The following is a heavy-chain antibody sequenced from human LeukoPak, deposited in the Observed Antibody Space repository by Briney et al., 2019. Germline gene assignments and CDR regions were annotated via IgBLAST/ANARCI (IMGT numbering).Heavy chain of an antibody. CDR2: IKQDGSEK. Sequence: GSLRLSCAASGFTFSSYWMSWVRQAPGKGLEWVANIKQDGSEKYYVDSVKGRFTISRDNAKNSLYLQMNSLRAEDTAVYYCARAHYDYVWGSCRYSPDAFDIWGQGTMVTVSS. CDR3: ARAHYDYVWGSCRYSPDAFDI. J-gene: IGHJ3*02. CDR1: GFTFSSYW. D-gene: IGHD3-16*02. V-gene: IGHV3-7*01.